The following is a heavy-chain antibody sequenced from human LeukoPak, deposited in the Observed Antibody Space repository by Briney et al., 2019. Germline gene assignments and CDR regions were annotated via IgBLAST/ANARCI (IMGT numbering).Heavy chain of an antibody. CDR2: IYPGDSDT. CDR3: AILVGTGAYGSGSGVDY. V-gene: IGHV5-51*01. Sequence: GESLKISCKGSGYSFTSYWIGWVRQMPGKGLEWMGIIYPGDSDTRYSPSFQGQVTISADKSISTAYLPWSSLKASDTAMYYCAILVGTGAYGSGSGVDYWGQGTLVTVSS. J-gene: IGHJ4*02. D-gene: IGHD3-10*01. CDR1: GYSFTSYW.